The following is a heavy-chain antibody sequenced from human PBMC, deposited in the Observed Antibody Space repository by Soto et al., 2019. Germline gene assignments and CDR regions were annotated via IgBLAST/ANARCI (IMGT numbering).Heavy chain of an antibody. Sequence: QVQLVQSGAEVKMPGSSVRVSCKASGGSFSKYGISWVRQAPGQGLEWMGGIIPMFGIGNYAEKFLGRVTTTAEESTGTSHMVPTSPGSQDTAVYFWPRGDRDDY. J-gene: IGHJ4*01. CDR3: PRGDRDDY. CDR2: IIPMFGIG. CDR1: GGSFSKYG. D-gene: IGHD3-16*02. V-gene: IGHV1-69*01.